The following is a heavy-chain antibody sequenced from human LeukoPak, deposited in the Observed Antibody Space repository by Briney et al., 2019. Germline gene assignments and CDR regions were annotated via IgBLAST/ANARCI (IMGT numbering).Heavy chain of an antibody. D-gene: IGHD3-10*01. V-gene: IGHV1-69*01. CDR1: GGTFSSYA. J-gene: IGHJ6*04. Sequence: SVKVSCKASGGTFSSYAISWVRQAPGQGLEWMGGIIPIFGTANYAQKFQGRVTITADESTSPAYMELRSLRSEDTAVYYCARSMVHNSYYYYGMDVWGKGTTVTVSS. CDR2: IIPIFGTA. CDR3: ARSMVHNSYYYYGMDV.